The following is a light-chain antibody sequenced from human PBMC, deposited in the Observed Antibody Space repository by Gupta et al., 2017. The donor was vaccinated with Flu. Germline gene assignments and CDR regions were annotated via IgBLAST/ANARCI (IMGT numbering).Light chain of an antibody. V-gene: IGLV1-51*02. J-gene: IGLJ3*02. CDR2: ENS. Sequence: SSYNIGKNFVSWYQQLPGTAPNLLIFENSNRRSVIPDRFSGYKCGTSAPLDITLLQTGAGADYYCATCASLMVPGVFGGGTTLTVL. CDR1: SYNIGKNF. CDR3: ATCASLMVPGV.